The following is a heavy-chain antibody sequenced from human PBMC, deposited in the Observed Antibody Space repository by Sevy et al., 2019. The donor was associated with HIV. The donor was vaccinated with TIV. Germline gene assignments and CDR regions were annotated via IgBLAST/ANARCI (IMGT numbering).Heavy chain of an antibody. D-gene: IGHD2-21*02. CDR3: ARLESCGGDCYYFDS. V-gene: IGHV3-30-3*01. J-gene: IGHJ4*02. Sequence: GGSLRLSCAASGFIFSHYDMHWVRQAPGKGLEWVAVIASHGNYNSLAASVKGRFTIPRDTARNTLDLQMNSLRVEDTAVYYCARLESCGGDCYYFDSWGQGALVTVSS. CDR1: GFIFSHYD. CDR2: IASHGNYN.